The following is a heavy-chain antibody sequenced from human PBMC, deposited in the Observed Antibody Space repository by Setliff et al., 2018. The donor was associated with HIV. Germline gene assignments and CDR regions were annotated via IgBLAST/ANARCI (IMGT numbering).Heavy chain of an antibody. J-gene: IGHJ6*02. Sequence: PGGSLRLSCAASGFIFSSYEMNWVRQTPGKGLEWVSYINSYGSSTYYADSVKGRFTISRDNSKNTLFLQMNSLRPEDTAVYYCARDCRVGWVFTYGMDVWGQGTLVTVSS. CDR1: GFIFSSYE. V-gene: IGHV3-48*03. D-gene: IGHD6-13*01. CDR2: INSYGSST. CDR3: ARDCRVGWVFTYGMDV.